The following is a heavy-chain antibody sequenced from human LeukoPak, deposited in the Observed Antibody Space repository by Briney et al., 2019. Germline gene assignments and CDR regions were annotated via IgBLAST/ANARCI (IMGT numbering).Heavy chain of an antibody. J-gene: IGHJ4*02. CDR3: ARHGREPRELHY. CDR2: IYYSGST. CDR1: GGSISSYY. V-gene: IGHV4-59*08. D-gene: IGHD1-26*01. Sequence: SETLSLTCTVSGGSISSYYWSWIRQPPGKGLEWIGYIYYSGSTNYNPSLKSRVTISIDTSKNQFSLKLSSVTAADTAVYYCARHGREPRELHYWGQGNLVTVSS.